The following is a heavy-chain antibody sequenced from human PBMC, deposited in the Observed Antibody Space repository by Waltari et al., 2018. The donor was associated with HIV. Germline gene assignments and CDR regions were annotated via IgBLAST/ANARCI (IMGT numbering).Heavy chain of an antibody. Sequence: VQLVQSGAEVKRPGASVRGSCTSSGYTFSAYAINWVRQAPGQGLEWMGWINDDDGQTNFAEKFKGRVTMTTDTSKSTASMELRSLRSDDTAVYFCARGVALVRGVKIRGHMDVWGQGTTVTVSS. V-gene: IGHV1-18*01. J-gene: IGHJ6*02. CDR1: GYTFSAYA. D-gene: IGHD3-10*01. CDR3: ARGVALVRGVKIRGHMDV. CDR2: INDDDGQT.